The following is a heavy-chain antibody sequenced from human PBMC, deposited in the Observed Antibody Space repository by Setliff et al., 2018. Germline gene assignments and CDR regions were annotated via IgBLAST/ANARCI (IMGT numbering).Heavy chain of an antibody. D-gene: IGHD5-18*01. CDR3: ARGGVDTAMVYYLDY. J-gene: IGHJ4*02. Sequence: SETLSLTCTVSGGSISSHYWSWIRQPPGKGLEWIGSIYYSGSTNYNPSLKSRVTISVDTSKNQFSLKLSSVTAADTAVYYCARGGVDTAMVYYLDYWGQGTLVTVSS. CDR2: IYYSGST. CDR1: GGSISSHY. V-gene: IGHV4-59*11.